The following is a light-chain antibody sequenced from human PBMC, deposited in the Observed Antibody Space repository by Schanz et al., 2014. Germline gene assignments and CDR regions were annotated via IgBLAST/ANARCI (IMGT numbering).Light chain of an antibody. V-gene: IGLV2-11*01. CDR2: EGS. CDR3: QSYDSSLSASVV. Sequence: QSALTQPRSVSGSPGQSVTISCTGTSSDVGGYDFVSWYQQHPGKAPKLMIYEGSKRPSGVSNRFSGSKSGNTASLTVSGLQAEDEADYYCQSYDSSLSASVVFGGGTKLTVL. J-gene: IGLJ2*01. CDR1: SSDVGGYDF.